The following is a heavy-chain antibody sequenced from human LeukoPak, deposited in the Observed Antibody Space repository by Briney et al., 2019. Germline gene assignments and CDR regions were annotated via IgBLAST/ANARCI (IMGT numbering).Heavy chain of an antibody. D-gene: IGHD4-17*01. Sequence: GGPLRLSCAASGSTFTASWMIWVPQAPGKGLECLANIKQEGNEKYYVDSVEGRFTISRDNAKNSMLLQMNSLRAEDTAVYYCATGGDGDTPWAKGPLFTVS. CDR1: GSTFTASW. CDR3: ATGGDGDTP. V-gene: IGHV3-7*02. J-gene: IGHJ5*02. CDR2: IKQEGNEK.